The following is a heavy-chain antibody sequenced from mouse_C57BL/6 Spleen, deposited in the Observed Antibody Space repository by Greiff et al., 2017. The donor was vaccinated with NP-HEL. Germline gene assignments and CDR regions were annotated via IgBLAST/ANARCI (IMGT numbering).Heavy chain of an antibody. V-gene: IGHV14-2*01. D-gene: IGHD2-4*01. J-gene: IGHJ3*01. Sequence: VQLQQSGAELVKPGASVKLSCTASGFNINDYYMHWVKQRTEQGLEWIGRIDPEDGETKYAPKFPGKATITADTSSNTAYLQLSSLTSEDTAVYYCARGDDYDVWFAYRGQGTLVTVSA. CDR2: IDPEDGET. CDR1: GFNINDYY. CDR3: ARGDDYDVWFAY.